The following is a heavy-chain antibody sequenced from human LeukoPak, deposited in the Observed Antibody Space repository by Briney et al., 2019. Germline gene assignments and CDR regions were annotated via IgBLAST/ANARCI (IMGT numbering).Heavy chain of an antibody. CDR2: INSDGSST. CDR3: ARAHLSSSSTDYMDV. V-gene: IGHV3-74*01. Sequence: GGSLRLSCAASGFTFSSYWILWIRQAPGKGLVWVSRINSDGSSTRYADSVKGRFTISRDNAKNTLYLQMNSLRAEDTAVYYCARAHLSSSSTDYMDVWGKGTTVTVSS. J-gene: IGHJ6*03. CDR1: GFTFSSYW. D-gene: IGHD6-6*01.